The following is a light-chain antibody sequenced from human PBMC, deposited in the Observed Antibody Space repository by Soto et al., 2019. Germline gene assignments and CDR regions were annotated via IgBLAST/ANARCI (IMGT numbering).Light chain of an antibody. CDR1: SSNIGKWT. CDR2: SNN. J-gene: IGLJ3*02. V-gene: IGLV1-44*01. Sequence: QSVLTQPPSASGTPGQRVTLSCSGSSSNIGKWTVNWYQQFPGTAPKLLIYSNNQRPSGVPDRFSGSKSGTSASLAISGLQSEVVAGYYWAVWNDSLNGLLFGGGTKVTV. CDR3: AVWNDSLNGLL.